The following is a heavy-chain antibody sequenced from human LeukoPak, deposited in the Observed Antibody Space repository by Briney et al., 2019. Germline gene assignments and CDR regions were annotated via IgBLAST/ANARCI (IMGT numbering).Heavy chain of an antibody. V-gene: IGHV4-34*01. CDR3: ARGEEQQLAPDY. CDR1: GGSFSGYY. D-gene: IGHD6-13*01. J-gene: IGHJ4*02. CDR2: INHSGST. Sequence: SETLSLTCAVYGGSFSGYYWSWIRQPPGKGLEWIGEINHSGSTNYNPSLKSRVTISVDTSKNQFSLKLSSVTAADTAVYYCARGEEQQLAPDYWGQGTLVTVSS.